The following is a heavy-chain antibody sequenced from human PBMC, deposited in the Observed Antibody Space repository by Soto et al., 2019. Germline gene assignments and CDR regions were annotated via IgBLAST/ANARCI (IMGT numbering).Heavy chain of an antibody. J-gene: IGHJ4*02. CDR1: GGSISTSSYY. CDR3: ARVDDILTGYFGY. CDR2: IYYSGST. V-gene: IGHV4-61*05. D-gene: IGHD3-9*01. Sequence: SETLSLTCTVSGGSISTSSYYWGWIRQPPGKGLEWIGYIYYSGSTNYNPSLKSRVTISVDTSKNQFSLKLSSVTAADTAVYYCARVDDILTGYFGYWGQGTLVTVSS.